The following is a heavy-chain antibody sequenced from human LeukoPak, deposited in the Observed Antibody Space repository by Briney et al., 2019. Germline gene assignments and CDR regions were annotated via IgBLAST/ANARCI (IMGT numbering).Heavy chain of an antibody. CDR2: IKQDGSEK. CDR1: GFTFSSYW. D-gene: IGHD1-26*01. V-gene: IGHV3-7*01. Sequence: GGSLRLSCAASGFTFSSYWMSWVRQAPGKELEWVANIKQDGSEKYYVDSVKGRFTISRDNAKNSLYLQMNSLRAEDTAVYYCARVGVGARFDYWGQGTLVTVSS. J-gene: IGHJ4*02. CDR3: ARVGVGARFDY.